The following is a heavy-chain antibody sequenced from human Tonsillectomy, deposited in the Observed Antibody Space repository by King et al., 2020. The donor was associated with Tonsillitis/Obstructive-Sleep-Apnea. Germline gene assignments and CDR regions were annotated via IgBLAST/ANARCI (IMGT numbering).Heavy chain of an antibody. Sequence: VQLVESGGGLVQPGGSLRLSCAASGFTFSSYAMTWVRQAPGKGLEWVSAISGSGGSTYYADSVKGRFSISRDNSKITLYLQMNSLRAEDTAVYYCAKDTSPGYNYAGPGYWGQGTLVTVSS. CDR2: ISGSGGST. CDR1: GFTFSSYA. CDR3: AKDTSPGYNYAGPGY. J-gene: IGHJ4*02. D-gene: IGHD1-1*01. V-gene: IGHV3-23*04.